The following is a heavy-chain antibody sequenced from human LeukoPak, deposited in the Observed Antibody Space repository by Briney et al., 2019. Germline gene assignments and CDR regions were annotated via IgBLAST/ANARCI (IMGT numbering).Heavy chain of an antibody. Sequence: PGGSLRLSCAASGFTFSSYAMHWVRQAPGKGLEWVAVISYDGSNKYYADSVKGRFTISRDNSKNTLYLQMNSLRAEDTAVYYCARDMIAVAAYYFDYWGQGTLVTVSS. V-gene: IGHV3-30-3*01. CDR2: ISYDGSNK. CDR1: GFTFSSYA. J-gene: IGHJ4*02. D-gene: IGHD3-22*01. CDR3: ARDMIAVAAYYFDY.